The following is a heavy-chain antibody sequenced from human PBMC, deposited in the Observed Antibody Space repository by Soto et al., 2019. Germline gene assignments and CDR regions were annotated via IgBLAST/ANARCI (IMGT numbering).Heavy chain of an antibody. D-gene: IGHD1-1*01. CDR1: GYTFTNTV. V-gene: IGHV1-8*01. CDR2: MNPGSGDT. Sequence: ASVKVSCKASGYTFTNTVVTWVRQATGQGLEWMGWMNPGSGDTGYAQKFQGRVTMTRNISIATAYMELSSLRSEDTAIYYCAILASFGTLNSFDPWGQGTLVS. CDR3: AILASFGTLNSFDP. J-gene: IGHJ5*02.